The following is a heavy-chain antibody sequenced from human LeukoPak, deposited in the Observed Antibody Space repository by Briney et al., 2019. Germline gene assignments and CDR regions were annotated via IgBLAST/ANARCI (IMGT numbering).Heavy chain of an antibody. Sequence: GGSLRLSCAASGFTFSSYSMNWVRQAPGKGLEWVSSISSSSSYIYYADSVKGRFTISRDNSKNTLYLQMNSLRAEDTAVYYCAKDLGGYSYGYSWFDPWGQGTLVTVSS. V-gene: IGHV3-21*04. J-gene: IGHJ5*02. CDR2: ISSSSSYI. CDR3: AKDLGGYSYGYSWFDP. D-gene: IGHD5-18*01. CDR1: GFTFSSYS.